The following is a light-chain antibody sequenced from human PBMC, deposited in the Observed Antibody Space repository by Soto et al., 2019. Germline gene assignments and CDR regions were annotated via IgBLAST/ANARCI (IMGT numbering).Light chain of an antibody. Sequence: DIVMTQSPDSLAVYLGERATIDCKSRQSLLYSPNNKNYLAWYQQKPGQPPKLLIYWASTGESGVPDRFTGIGPANHFTLTISRLQTEEVAVYHCQQYCAALQTFGRVNKVELK. J-gene: IGKJ1*01. V-gene: IGKV4-1*01. CDR1: QSLLYSPNNKNY. CDR3: QQYCAALQT. CDR2: WAS.